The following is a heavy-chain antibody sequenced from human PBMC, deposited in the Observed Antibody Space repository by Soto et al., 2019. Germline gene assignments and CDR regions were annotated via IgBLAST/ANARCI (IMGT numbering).Heavy chain of an antibody. D-gene: IGHD3-9*01. J-gene: IGHJ6*02. V-gene: IGHV3-30-3*01. CDR1: GFTFSSYA. CDR2: ISYDGSNK. Sequence: QVPLVESGGGVVQPGRSLRLSCAASGFTFSSYAMHWVRQAPGKGLEWVAVISYDGSNKYYADSVKGRFTISRDNSKNTLYLQMNSLRAEDTAVYYCARDPDGYDILTGSVGHYYYGMDVWGQGTTVTVSS. CDR3: ARDPDGYDILTGSVGHYYYGMDV.